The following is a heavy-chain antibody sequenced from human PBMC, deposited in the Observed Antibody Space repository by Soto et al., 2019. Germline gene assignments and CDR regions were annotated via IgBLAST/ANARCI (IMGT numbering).Heavy chain of an antibody. CDR3: ARPYSSGWYGDLDY. V-gene: IGHV3-30-3*01. CDR1: GFTFSSYA. Sequence: QVQLVESGGGVVQPGRSLRLSCTASGFTFSSYAMHWVRQAPGKGLEWVAVISYDGSNKYYADSVKCRFTISRDNSKNKMYLQMNSLRVEDTAVYYCARPYSSGWYGDLDYWGQGTLVTVS. CDR2: ISYDGSNK. J-gene: IGHJ4*02. D-gene: IGHD6-19*01.